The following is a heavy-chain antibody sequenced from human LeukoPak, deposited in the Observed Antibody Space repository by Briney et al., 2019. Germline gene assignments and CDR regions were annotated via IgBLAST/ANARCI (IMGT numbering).Heavy chain of an antibody. Sequence: GGSLRLSCAASGFTFTNYWMHWVRQAPGKGLVWVSRIHGDGSTTNYADFVKGRFTISRDNSKNTLYLQMNSLRAEDTAVYYCARPGTGTDGYYYYGMDVWGQGTTVTVSS. V-gene: IGHV3-74*01. D-gene: IGHD1/OR15-1a*01. CDR3: ARPGTGTDGYYYYGMDV. J-gene: IGHJ6*02. CDR1: GFTFTNYW. CDR2: IHGDGSTT.